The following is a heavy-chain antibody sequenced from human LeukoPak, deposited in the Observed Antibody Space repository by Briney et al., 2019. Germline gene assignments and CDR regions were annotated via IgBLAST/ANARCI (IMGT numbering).Heavy chain of an antibody. D-gene: IGHD4-17*01. Sequence: GASVKASCKASGYTFTSFGISWVRQAPGPRLEWMGWMSAFNGNPNYSLKLQGRVTMTTDTSTSTAYMGLKSLRSDDTAVYYCARATVTTARVMYYYYYYMDVWGKGTTVTVSS. CDR2: MSAFNGNP. CDR3: ARATVTTARVMYYYYYYMDV. CDR1: GYTFTSFG. J-gene: IGHJ6*03. V-gene: IGHV1-18*01.